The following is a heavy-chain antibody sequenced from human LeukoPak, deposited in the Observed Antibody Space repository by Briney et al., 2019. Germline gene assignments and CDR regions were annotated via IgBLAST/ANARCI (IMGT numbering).Heavy chain of an antibody. CDR3: ARAGQWDAFDI. V-gene: IGHV3-30-3*01. D-gene: IGHD1-26*01. CDR2: ISYDGSNK. CDR1: GFTFSSYA. Sequence: HPGGSLRLSCAASGFTFSSYAMHWVRQAPGKGLEWVAVISYDGSNKYYADSVKGRFTISRDNSKNTLYLQMNSLRAEDTAVYYCARAGQWDAFDIWGQGTMVTVSS. J-gene: IGHJ3*02.